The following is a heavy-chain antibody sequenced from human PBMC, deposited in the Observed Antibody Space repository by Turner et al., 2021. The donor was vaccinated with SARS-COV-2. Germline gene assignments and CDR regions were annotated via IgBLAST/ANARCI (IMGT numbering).Heavy chain of an antibody. J-gene: IGHJ3*02. Sequence: EVQLFVPGGGLVPPGGTLRHPCAASGVTSSTYWMSWVRQAPGKGPEWVANMKQDGSEKYYVDSVKGRFTIARDNAKNSLYLQMSSLRAEDTAVYYCARVSGAAVWGNYAFDIWGQGTMVTVSS. V-gene: IGHV3-7*01. CDR2: MKQDGSEK. CDR3: ARVSGAAVWGNYAFDI. D-gene: IGHD3-16*01. CDR1: GVTSSTYW.